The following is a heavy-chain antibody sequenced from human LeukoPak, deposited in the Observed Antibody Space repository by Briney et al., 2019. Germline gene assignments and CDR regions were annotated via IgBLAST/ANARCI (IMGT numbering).Heavy chain of an antibody. CDR2: INPSGGST. D-gene: IGHD6-13*01. V-gene: IGHV1-46*01. CDR1: GYTFTSYY. CDR3: ARVYLGIAAAGTVDY. Sequence: ASVKVSCKASGYTFTSYYMHWVRQAPGQGLEWMGIINPSGGSTSYAQKFQGRVTMTRDTSTSTVYMELSSLRSEDTAVYYCARVYLGIAAAGTVDYWGQGTLVTVSS. J-gene: IGHJ4*02.